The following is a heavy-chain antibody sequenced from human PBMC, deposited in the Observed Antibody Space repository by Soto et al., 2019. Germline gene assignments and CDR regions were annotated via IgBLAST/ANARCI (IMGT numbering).Heavy chain of an antibody. J-gene: IGHJ4*02. Sequence: ASVKVSCKASGYTFTSYAMHWVRQAPGQRLEWMGRINAGNGNTKYSQKFQGRVTITRDTSASTAYMELSSLRSEDTAVYYCARGPGYSSGWPFFEYWGQGTLVNVSS. V-gene: IGHV1-3*01. D-gene: IGHD6-19*01. CDR3: ARGPGYSSGWPFFEY. CDR1: GYTFTSYA. CDR2: INAGNGNT.